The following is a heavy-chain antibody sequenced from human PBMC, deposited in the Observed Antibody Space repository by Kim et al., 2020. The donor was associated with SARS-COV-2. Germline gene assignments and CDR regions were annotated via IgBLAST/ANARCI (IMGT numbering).Heavy chain of an antibody. V-gene: IGHV5-51*01. J-gene: IGHJ4*02. CDR3: ARLPGGSVYYLDY. Sequence: GESLKISCKGSGYDFTTYWIAWVRQMPGKGLEWVAIIYPGLSDTRYSPSLQGQVTVSADRSVNSAYLQWSSLKASDTATYYCARLPGGSVYYLDYWGQGTLVSVSS. CDR1: GYDFTTYW. CDR2: IYPGLSDT. D-gene: IGHD3-10*01.